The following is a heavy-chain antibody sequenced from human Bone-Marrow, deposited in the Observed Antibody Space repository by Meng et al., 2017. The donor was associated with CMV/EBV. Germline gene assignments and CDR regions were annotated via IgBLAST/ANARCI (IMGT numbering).Heavy chain of an antibody. D-gene: IGHD3-3*01. CDR3: LRDPAIFGIGYYFDY. Sequence: SGCTIGYDDNHWVRQTPGKGLEWVTLISYDGTEKYYAVSVRGRFSISRDNSKNTLYLHMTSLRTEDTAVYYCLRDPAIFGIGYYFDYWGQGALVTVSS. V-gene: IGHV3-30-3*01. CDR1: GCTIGYDD. J-gene: IGHJ4*02. CDR2: ISYDGTEK.